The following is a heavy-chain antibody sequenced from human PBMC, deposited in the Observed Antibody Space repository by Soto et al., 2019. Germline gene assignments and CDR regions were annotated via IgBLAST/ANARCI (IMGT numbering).Heavy chain of an antibody. CDR2: IWYDGSNK. J-gene: IGHJ4*02. CDR3: ARDLWVWSGSYPTTPGY. V-gene: IGHV3-33*01. Sequence: QVQLVESGGGVVQPGRSLRLSCAASGFTFSSYGMHWVRQAPGKGLEWVAVIWYDGSNKYYADSVKGRFTISRDNSKNTLYLQMNSLRAEDTAVYYCARDLWVWSGSYPTTPGYWGQGTLVTVSS. CDR1: GFTFSSYG. D-gene: IGHD1-26*01.